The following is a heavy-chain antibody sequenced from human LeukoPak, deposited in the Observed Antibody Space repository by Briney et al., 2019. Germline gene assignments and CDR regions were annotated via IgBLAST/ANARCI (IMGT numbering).Heavy chain of an antibody. CDR3: ARDPYYYASGN. CDR1: GFTFSSYS. Sequence: PGGSLRLSCAASGFTFSSYSMNWVRQAPGEGLEWVSYISSSSSTIYYADSVRGRFTVSRDNAKNSLYLQMNSLRVEDTAVYYCARDPYYYASGNWGQGTLVTVSS. V-gene: IGHV3-48*04. J-gene: IGHJ4*02. CDR2: ISSSSSTI. D-gene: IGHD3-10*01.